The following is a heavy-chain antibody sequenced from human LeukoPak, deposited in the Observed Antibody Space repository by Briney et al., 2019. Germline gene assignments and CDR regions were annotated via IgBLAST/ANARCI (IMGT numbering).Heavy chain of an antibody. CDR3: SRDQTPYY. V-gene: IGHV3-49*04. J-gene: IGHJ4*02. CDR2: IASKTYGGTA. Sequence: PGGSLRLSCTASGFTFGDYAMTWVRQAPGKGLEWVGFIASKTYGGTAEYAASVKGRFTISRDDSKSVAYLQMNSLKTEDTAVYSCSRDQTPYYWGQGTLVTVSS. CDR1: GFTFGDYA.